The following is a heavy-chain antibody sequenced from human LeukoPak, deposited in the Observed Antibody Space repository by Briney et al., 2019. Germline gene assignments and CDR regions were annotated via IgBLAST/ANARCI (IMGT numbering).Heavy chain of an antibody. CDR3: ARGNLDYDILTGPGSLFDY. J-gene: IGHJ4*02. V-gene: IGHV1-46*01. CDR1: GYTFTSYY. D-gene: IGHD3-9*01. Sequence: ASVKVSCKASGYTFTSYYMHWVRQAPGQGLEWTGIINPSGGSTSYAQKFQGRVTMTRDTSTSIVYMELSSLRSEDTAVYYCARGNLDYDILTGPGSLFDYWGQGTLVTVSS. CDR2: INPSGGST.